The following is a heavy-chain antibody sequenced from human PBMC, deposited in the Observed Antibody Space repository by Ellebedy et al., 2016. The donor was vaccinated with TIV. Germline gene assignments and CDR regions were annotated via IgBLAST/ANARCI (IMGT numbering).Heavy chain of an antibody. CDR1: GLTVSSNY. J-gene: IGHJ4*02. CDR2: IYSGGST. V-gene: IGHV3-53*01. D-gene: IGHD5-24*01. Sequence: PGGSLRLSCAASGLTVSSNYMSWVRQAPGKGLEWVSIIYSGGSTYYADSVKGRFTISRDNSKNTLFLQMNSLRAEDTAVYYCARDQLDYWGQGTLVTVSS. CDR3: ARDQLDY.